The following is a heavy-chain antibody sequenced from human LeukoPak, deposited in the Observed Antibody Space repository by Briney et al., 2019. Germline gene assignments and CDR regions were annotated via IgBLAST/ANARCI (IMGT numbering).Heavy chain of an antibody. CDR3: ARWGSIAVARFDY. Sequence: SETLSLTCTVSGASISNHYCSWIRQPPGKGLEWIGYIYYTGSTNYNPSLTSRVNISVDTSKNQFSLNLTSVTAADTAVYYCARWGSIAVARFDYWGQGTLVTVSS. D-gene: IGHD6-6*01. CDR1: GASISNHY. J-gene: IGHJ4*02. V-gene: IGHV4-59*11. CDR2: IYYTGST.